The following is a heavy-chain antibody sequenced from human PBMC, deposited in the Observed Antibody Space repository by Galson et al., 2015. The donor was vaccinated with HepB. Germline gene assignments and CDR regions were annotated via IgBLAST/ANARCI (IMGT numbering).Heavy chain of an antibody. D-gene: IGHD6-19*01. J-gene: IGHJ6*02. CDR2: INHSGST. V-gene: IGHV4-34*01. Sequence: ETLSLTCAVYGGSFSGYYWSWIRQPPGKGLEWIGEINHSGSTNYNPSLKSRVTISVDTSKNQFSLKLSSVTAADTAVYYCARGVIAVAVTWGYYYYYGMDVWGQGTTVTVSS. CDR1: GGSFSGYY. CDR3: ARGVIAVAVTWGYYYYYGMDV.